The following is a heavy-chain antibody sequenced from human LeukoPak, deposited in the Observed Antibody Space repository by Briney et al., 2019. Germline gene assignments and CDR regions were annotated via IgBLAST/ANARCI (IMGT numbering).Heavy chain of an antibody. V-gene: IGHV3-66*01. CDR3: AAPQRDGYNSRQFDY. CDR1: GFTVSSNY. J-gene: IGHJ4*02. CDR2: IYSDGST. Sequence: GGSLRLSCAASGFTVSSNYMSWVRQAPGKGLECFSVIYSDGSTDYADSVKGRFTISRDKSKNTLYLQMNSLRVEDTAVYYCAAPQRDGYNSRQFDYWGQGTLVTVSS. D-gene: IGHD5-24*01.